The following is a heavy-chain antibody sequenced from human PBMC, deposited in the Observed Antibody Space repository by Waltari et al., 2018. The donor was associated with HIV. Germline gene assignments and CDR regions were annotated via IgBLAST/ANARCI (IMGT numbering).Heavy chain of an antibody. V-gene: IGHV4-34*01. D-gene: IGHD3-3*01. J-gene: IGHJ4*02. Sequence: QVQLQQWGAGLLKPSETLSLTCAVYGGSFSGYYWSWIRQPPGKGLEWIGEINHSGSTNYNPSLKSRVTISVDTSKNQFSLKLSSVTAADTAVYYCARGRITIFGVVIGWDYWGQGTLVTVSS. CDR3: ARGRITIFGVVIGWDY. CDR2: INHSGST. CDR1: GGSFSGYY.